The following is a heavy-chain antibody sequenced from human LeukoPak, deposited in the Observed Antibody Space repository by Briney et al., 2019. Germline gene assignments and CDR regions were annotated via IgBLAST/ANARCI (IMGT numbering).Heavy chain of an antibody. CDR3: ARVGYGDYGGLDY. CDR2: IYHSGST. V-gene: IGHV4-30-2*01. D-gene: IGHD4-17*01. Sequence: SQTLSLTCAVSGGSISSGGYSWSWIRQPPGKGLEWIGYIYHSGSTNYNPSLKSRVTISVDKSKNQFSLKLSSVTAADTAVYYCARVGYGDYGGLDYWGQGTLATVSS. J-gene: IGHJ4*02. CDR1: GGSISSGGYS.